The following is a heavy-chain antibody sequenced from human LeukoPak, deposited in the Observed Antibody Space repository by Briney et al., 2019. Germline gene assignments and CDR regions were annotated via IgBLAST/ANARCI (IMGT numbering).Heavy chain of an antibody. CDR1: GYTFTNYG. CDR3: ARDSALIVATFYAKFDP. Sequence: SVKVSCKASGYTFTNYGISWVRQAPGQGLEWMGWISAYNGNTNYAQKLQGRVTMTTDTSTSTAYMELRSLRSDDTAVYYCARDSALIVATFYAKFDPWGQGTLVTVSS. V-gene: IGHV1-18*01. J-gene: IGHJ5*02. D-gene: IGHD5-12*01. CDR2: ISAYNGNT.